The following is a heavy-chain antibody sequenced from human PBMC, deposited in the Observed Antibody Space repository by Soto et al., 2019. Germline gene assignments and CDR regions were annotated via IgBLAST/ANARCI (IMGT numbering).Heavy chain of an antibody. V-gene: IGHV3-30-3*01. CDR2: ISYDGSNK. CDR1: GFTFSSYA. D-gene: IGHD4-17*01. CDR3: ARDSTVSHDAFDI. Sequence: QVQLVESGGGVVQPGRSLRLSCAASGFTFSSYAMHWVRQAPGKGLEWVAVISYDGSNKYYADSVKGRFTISRDNSKNTLYLQMTSLRAEDTAVYYCARDSTVSHDAFDIWGQGTMVTVSS. J-gene: IGHJ3*02.